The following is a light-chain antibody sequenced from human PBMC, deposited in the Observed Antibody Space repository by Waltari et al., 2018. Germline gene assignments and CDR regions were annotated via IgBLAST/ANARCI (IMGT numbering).Light chain of an antibody. Sequence: DIQMTQSPSSLSASVGARVTISCRASQTISIYLNWFQQKPGKAPKFLIYAASSLQSGVPSRFSGSGSGTDFTLTISSLQPEDCATYYCQHSYSTPPFTFGPGTKVDIK. V-gene: IGKV1-39*01. CDR2: AAS. CDR1: QTISIY. J-gene: IGKJ3*01. CDR3: QHSYSTPPFT.